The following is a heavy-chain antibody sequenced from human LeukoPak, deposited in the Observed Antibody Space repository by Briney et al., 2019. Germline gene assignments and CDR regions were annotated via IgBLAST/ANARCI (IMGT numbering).Heavy chain of an antibody. D-gene: IGHD6-13*01. CDR2: IKQDGSEK. CDR3: ARNSAPLTIAAVGMDV. CDR1: GFTFSSYW. J-gene: IGHJ6*02. Sequence: PGGSLRLSCAASGFTFSSYWMNWVRQAPGKGLKWVADIKQDGSEKNYVASVKGRFTISRDNTKNSLYLQMNSLRGEDTAIYYCARNSAPLTIAAVGMDVWGQGTTVAVS. V-gene: IGHV3-7*01.